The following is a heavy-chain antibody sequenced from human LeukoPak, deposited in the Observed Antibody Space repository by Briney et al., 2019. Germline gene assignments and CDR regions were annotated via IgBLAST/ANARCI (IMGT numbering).Heavy chain of an antibody. Sequence: GGSLRLSCAASGFIFSSYWMSWVRQAPGKGLEWVAIIKQDGSEKYYVDSVKGRFTISRDNAKNSLYLQMNSLRAEDTAVYYCAKAPPGYCSSTSCYGYYYYMDVWGKGTTVTISS. CDR3: AKAPPGYCSSTSCYGYYYYMDV. CDR2: IKQDGSEK. J-gene: IGHJ6*03. V-gene: IGHV3-7*03. CDR1: GFIFSSYW. D-gene: IGHD2-2*01.